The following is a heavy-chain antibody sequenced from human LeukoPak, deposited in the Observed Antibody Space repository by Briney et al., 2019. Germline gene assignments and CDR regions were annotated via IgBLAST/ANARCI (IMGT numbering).Heavy chain of an antibody. CDR2: ISSSSSYT. Sequence: PGGSLRLSCAASGFTFSDYYMSWIRQAPGKGLEWVSYISSSSSYTNYADSVKGRFTISRDNAKNSLYLQMNSLRAEDTAVYYCARGSECSSGSCYPVGYYYYYGMDVWGKGTTVTVSS. J-gene: IGHJ6*04. D-gene: IGHD2-15*01. CDR1: GFTFSDYY. CDR3: ARGSECSSGSCYPVGYYYYYGMDV. V-gene: IGHV3-11*06.